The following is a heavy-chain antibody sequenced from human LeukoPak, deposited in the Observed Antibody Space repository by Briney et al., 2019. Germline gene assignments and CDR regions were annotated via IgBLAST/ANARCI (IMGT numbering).Heavy chain of an antibody. D-gene: IGHD5-18*01. CDR1: GGSFSGYY. Sequence: SETLSLTCAVYGGSFSGYYWSWIRQPPGKGLEWIGEINHSGSTNYNPSLKSRVTISVDTSKNQFSLKLSSVTAADTAVYYCARGIQLWLRNAFDIWGQGTMVTVSS. CDR2: INHSGST. CDR3: ARGIQLWLRNAFDI. V-gene: IGHV4-34*01. J-gene: IGHJ3*02.